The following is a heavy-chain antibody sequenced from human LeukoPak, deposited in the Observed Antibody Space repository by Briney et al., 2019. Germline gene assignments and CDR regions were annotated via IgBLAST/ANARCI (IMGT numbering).Heavy chain of an antibody. CDR1: GGSFSGYY. J-gene: IGHJ4*02. V-gene: IGHV4-34*01. CDR3: ARDDDPRYYGSGSYDY. D-gene: IGHD3-10*01. CDR2: INHSGST. Sequence: PSETLSLTCAVYGGSFSGYYWSWIRQPPGKGLEWIGEINHSGSTNYNPSLKSRVTISVDTSKNQFSLKLSSVTAADTAVYYCARDDDPRYYGSGSYDYWGQGTLVTVSS.